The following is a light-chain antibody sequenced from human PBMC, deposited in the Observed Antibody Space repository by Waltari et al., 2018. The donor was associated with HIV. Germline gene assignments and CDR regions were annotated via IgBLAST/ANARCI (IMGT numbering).Light chain of an antibody. V-gene: IGLV2-14*01. CDR3: SSHTTSSTLYV. Sequence: QSALTQPASVSGSPGQSITIPCTGTSSDIGYFDSVSWYQKHPGKAPKLMIYEVNNRPSGISNRFSGSKSGNTASLTISGLQAEDEADYYCSSHTTSSTLYVFGTGTKVTVL. J-gene: IGLJ1*01. CDR2: EVN. CDR1: SSDIGYFDS.